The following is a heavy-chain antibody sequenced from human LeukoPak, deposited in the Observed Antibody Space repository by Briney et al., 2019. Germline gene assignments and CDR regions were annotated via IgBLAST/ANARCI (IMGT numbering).Heavy chain of an antibody. J-gene: IGHJ4*02. Sequence: SETLSLTCAVYGGSFSGYFWSWIRQSPGMELEWIGEISHSGSTNYNPSLKGRVTLSVDTSKNQFSLNLNSIIAADTAVYYCARMYTAMVTVIDYWGQGTLVTVSS. CDR1: GGSFSGYF. CDR3: ARMYTAMVTVIDY. V-gene: IGHV4-34*01. D-gene: IGHD5-18*01. CDR2: ISHSGST.